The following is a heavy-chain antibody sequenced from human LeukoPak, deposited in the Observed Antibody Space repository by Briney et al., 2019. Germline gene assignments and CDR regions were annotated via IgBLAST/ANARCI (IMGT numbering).Heavy chain of an antibody. CDR2: IRYDGSNK. J-gene: IGHJ3*02. CDR3: AKGSNHWGSVAFDI. CDR1: GFTFSSYG. D-gene: IGHD7-27*01. V-gene: IGHV3-30*02. Sequence: GGSPRLSCAASGFTFSSYGMHWVRQAPGKGLEWVAFIRYDGSNKYYADSVKGRFTISRDNSKNTLYLQMNSLRAEDTAVYYCAKGSNHWGSVAFDIWGQGTMVTVSS.